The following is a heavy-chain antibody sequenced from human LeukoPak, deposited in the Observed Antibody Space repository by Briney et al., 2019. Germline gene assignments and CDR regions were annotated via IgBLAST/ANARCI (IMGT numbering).Heavy chain of an antibody. CDR2: IWYDGSNK. Sequence: GRSLRLSCAASGFTFSSYGMHWVRQAPGKGLEWVAVIWYDGSNKYYADSVKGRFTISRDNSKNTLYLQMNGLRAEDTAVYYCARGSEYYFDYWGQGTLVTVSS. CDR1: GFTFSSYG. J-gene: IGHJ4*02. V-gene: IGHV3-33*01. CDR3: ARGSEYYFDY.